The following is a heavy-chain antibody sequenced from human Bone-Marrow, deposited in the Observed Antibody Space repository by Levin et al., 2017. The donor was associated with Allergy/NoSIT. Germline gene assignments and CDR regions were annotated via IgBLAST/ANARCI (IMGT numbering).Heavy chain of an antibody. Sequence: GGSLRLSCAASGFTFSSYWMSWVRQAPGKGLEWVANIKQDGSEKYYVDSVKGRFTISRDNAKNSLYLQMNSLRAEDTAVYYCARVKLLEWLFDAFDIWGQGTMVTVSS. CDR1: GFTFSSYW. D-gene: IGHD3-3*01. CDR3: ARVKLLEWLFDAFDI. CDR2: IKQDGSEK. V-gene: IGHV3-7*01. J-gene: IGHJ3*02.